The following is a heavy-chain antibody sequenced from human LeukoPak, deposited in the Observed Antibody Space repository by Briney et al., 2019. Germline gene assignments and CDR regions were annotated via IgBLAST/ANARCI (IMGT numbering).Heavy chain of an antibody. CDR1: GYTFTSYG. V-gene: IGHV1-18*01. J-gene: IGHJ4*02. Sequence: ASVKVSCKASGYTFTSYGISWVRQAPGQGLEWMGWISAYNGNTNYAQKLQGRVTMTTDTSTSTAYMELRSLRSDDTAVYYCARDRPGQYVWGSYRTALDYWGQGTLVTVSS. CDR2: ISAYNGNT. CDR3: ARDRPGQYVWGSYRTALDY. D-gene: IGHD3-16*02.